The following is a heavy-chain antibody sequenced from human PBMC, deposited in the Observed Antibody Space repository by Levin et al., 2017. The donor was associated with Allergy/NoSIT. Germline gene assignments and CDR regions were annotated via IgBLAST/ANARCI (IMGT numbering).Heavy chain of an antibody. CDR3: TRLDY. V-gene: IGHV3-30*09. CDR1: GFSFSTHV. CDR2: MSDDGTTK. Sequence: GGSLRLSCAASGFSFSTHVFHWVRQAPGKGLEWVAVMSDDGTTKYYSDSVKGRFAISRDNSKNTVYLHMNSLRTDDSAVYYCTRLDYWGPGALVAVSS. J-gene: IGHJ4*02.